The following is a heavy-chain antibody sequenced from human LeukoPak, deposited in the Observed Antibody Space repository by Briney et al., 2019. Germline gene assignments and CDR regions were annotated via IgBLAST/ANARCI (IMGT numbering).Heavy chain of an antibody. CDR2: ISSSSSYI. CDR1: GSTFSSYS. CDR3: ARDRGVSPDLDY. V-gene: IGHV3-21*01. J-gene: IGHJ4*02. D-gene: IGHD3-10*01. Sequence: PGGSLRLSCAASGSTFSSYSKNWVRQAPGKGLEWVSSISSSSSYIYYADSVKGRFTISRDNAKNSLYLQMNSLRAEDTAVYYCARDRGVSPDLDYWRQGTLVTVSS.